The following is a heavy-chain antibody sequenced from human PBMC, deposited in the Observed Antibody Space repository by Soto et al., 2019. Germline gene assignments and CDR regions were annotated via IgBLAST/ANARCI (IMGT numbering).Heavy chain of an antibody. CDR3: AVYAPVHLFDP. D-gene: IGHD1-20*01. Sequence: EVQLVESGGDLVQPGGSLRLSCAASGFTVSNNYMTWVRQAPGKGLEWVSLIYVGGYTYYADSVKGRFTISRDNSKNTLYLQMNSLRAEDTAVYYCAVYAPVHLFDPWGQGNLVGVSS. CDR2: IYVGGYT. CDR1: GFTVSNNY. V-gene: IGHV3-66*01. J-gene: IGHJ5*02.